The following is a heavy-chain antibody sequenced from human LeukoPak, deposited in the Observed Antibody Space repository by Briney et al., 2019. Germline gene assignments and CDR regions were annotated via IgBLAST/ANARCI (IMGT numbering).Heavy chain of an antibody. V-gene: IGHV1-18*01. Sequence: AASVKVSCKASGYTFTSYGFSWVRQAPGQGLKWMGWISAYSGNTNYAQKLQGRVTMTTDTSTSTAYMELRSLRSDDTAVYYCARDVYYDSRGGGYWGQGTLVTVSS. CDR2: ISAYSGNT. J-gene: IGHJ4*02. D-gene: IGHD3-22*01. CDR1: GYTFTSYG. CDR3: ARDVYYDSRGGGY.